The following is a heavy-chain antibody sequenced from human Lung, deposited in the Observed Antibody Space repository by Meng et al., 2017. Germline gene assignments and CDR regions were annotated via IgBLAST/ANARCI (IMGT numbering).Heavy chain of an antibody. V-gene: IGHV1-2*06. J-gene: IGHJ4*02. CDR2: INPNSGDT. CDR1: GYSFTAYY. CDR3: VRDENISLGKLFGDY. Sequence: ASVTVSCKPSGYSFTAYYIHWVRQAPGQGLEWLGHINPNSGDTLYAQKFQGRVSMTEDTSISTAYVELSSLRSDDTAVYYCVRDENISLGKLFGDYWGQGTMVTVSS. D-gene: IGHD2-21*01.